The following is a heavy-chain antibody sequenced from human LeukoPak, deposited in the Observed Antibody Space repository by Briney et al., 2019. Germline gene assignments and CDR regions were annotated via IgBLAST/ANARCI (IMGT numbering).Heavy chain of an antibody. Sequence: ASVKVSCNASGYTFTNYYMHWGRHAPGQGLEWMGIINPTGGSTSYAQKFQGRVTMTRDTSTSTVYMELSSLRSEDTAVYYCARDRGSYGTGAFDIWGQGTMVPVSS. CDR3: ARDRGSYGTGAFDI. CDR2: INPTGGST. V-gene: IGHV1-46*01. J-gene: IGHJ3*02. D-gene: IGHD1-26*01. CDR1: GYTFTNYY.